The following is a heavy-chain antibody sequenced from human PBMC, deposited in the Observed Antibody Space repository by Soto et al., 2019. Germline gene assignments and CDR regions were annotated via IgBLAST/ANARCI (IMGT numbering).Heavy chain of an antibody. D-gene: IGHD6-6*01. V-gene: IGHV3-64*01. Sequence: EVQLVESGGGLAQPGGSLRLSCAASGFTFSSDAMDWVRQAPGKGLEYVSGISSNGIGTYYASSVKGRFTISRDNYSDTVDHQMDSLRPEDMAVDYCARRARADYYYMDVWGKGTTVTVS. J-gene: IGHJ6*03. CDR1: GFTFSSDA. CDR3: ARRARADYYYMDV. CDR2: ISSNGIGT.